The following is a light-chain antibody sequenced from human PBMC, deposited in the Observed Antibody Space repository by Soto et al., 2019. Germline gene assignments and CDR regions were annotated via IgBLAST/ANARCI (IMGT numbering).Light chain of an antibody. Sequence: EIVVTQSPATLSLSPGDRATLSCRASRSVSSSNLAWYQQKPGQAPRLLIYGASTRATGIPARFSGSGSGTEFTLTISRLEPEDFAVYYCQQYGSSRTFGQGTKVDIK. V-gene: IGKV3-20*01. CDR2: GAS. J-gene: IGKJ1*01. CDR3: QQYGSSRT. CDR1: RSVSSSN.